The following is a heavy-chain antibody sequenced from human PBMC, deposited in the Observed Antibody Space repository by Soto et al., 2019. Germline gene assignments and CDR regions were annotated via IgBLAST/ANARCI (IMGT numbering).Heavy chain of an antibody. Sequence: GSLRLSCAASGFTFSSYSMNWVRQAPGKGLEWVSSISSSSSYIYYADSVKGRFTISRDNAKNSLYLQMNSLRAEDTAVYYRAREYFEYSSSAEGGMDVWGQGTTVTVS. CDR3: AREYFEYSSSAEGGMDV. V-gene: IGHV3-21*01. CDR1: GFTFSSYS. CDR2: ISSSSSYI. D-gene: IGHD6-6*01. J-gene: IGHJ6*02.